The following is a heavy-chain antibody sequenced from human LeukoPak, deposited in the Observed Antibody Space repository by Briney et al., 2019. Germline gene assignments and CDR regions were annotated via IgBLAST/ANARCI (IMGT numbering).Heavy chain of an antibody. V-gene: IGHV4-31*03. CDR3: ARANANPVDILTPGGFDP. J-gene: IGHJ5*02. D-gene: IGHD3-9*01. Sequence: SETLSLTCTVSGGSISSGGYYWSWIRQHPGKGLEWIGYIYYSGSTYYNPSLKSRVTISVDTSKNQFSLKLSSVTAADTAVYYCARANANPVDILTPGGFDPWGQGTLVTVSS. CDR2: IYYSGST. CDR1: GGSISSGGYY.